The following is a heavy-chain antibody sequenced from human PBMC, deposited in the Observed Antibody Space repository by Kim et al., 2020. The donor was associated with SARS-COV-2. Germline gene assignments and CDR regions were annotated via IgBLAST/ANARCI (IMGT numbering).Heavy chain of an antibody. CDR2: MNPNIGNT. Sequence: ASVKVSCKASGYTFTSYDLNWVRQATGQGLEWMGWMNPNIGNTGYAQKFQGRVTMTMDPSITTAYMELSSLRSEDTAVYYCARGVRTISNYDYWGQGTLVTASS. D-gene: IGHD3-9*01. J-gene: IGHJ4*02. CDR3: ARGVRTISNYDY. CDR1: GYTFTSYD. V-gene: IGHV1-8*01.